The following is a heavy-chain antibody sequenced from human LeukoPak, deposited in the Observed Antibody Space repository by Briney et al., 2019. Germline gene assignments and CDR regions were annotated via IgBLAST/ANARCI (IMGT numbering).Heavy chain of an antibody. V-gene: IGHV1-2*02. CDR2: INPNTGGT. CDR1: GYSFTAYY. CDR3: ASRSTSSSGYF. D-gene: IGHD6-13*01. J-gene: IGHJ4*02. Sequence: ASVKVSCKASGYSFTAYYMHWVRQAPGQGLEWMGWINPNTGGTNYAQKFQGRVTMTRDTSISTAYMELSRLRSDDTAVFYCASRSTSSSGYFWGQGTLVTVSS.